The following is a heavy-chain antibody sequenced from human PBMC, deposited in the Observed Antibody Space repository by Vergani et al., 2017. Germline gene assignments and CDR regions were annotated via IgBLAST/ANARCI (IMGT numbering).Heavy chain of an antibody. Sequence: QVQLVQSGAEVKKPGSSVKVSCKASGGTFSSYAISWVRQAPGQGLEWMGWINPNSGGTNYAQKFQGRVTMTRDTSISTAYMELSRLRSDDTAVYYCARDGPGWFDPWGQGTLVTVSS. CDR2: INPNSGGT. CDR1: GGTFSSYA. J-gene: IGHJ5*02. V-gene: IGHV1-2*02. CDR3: ARDGPGWFDP.